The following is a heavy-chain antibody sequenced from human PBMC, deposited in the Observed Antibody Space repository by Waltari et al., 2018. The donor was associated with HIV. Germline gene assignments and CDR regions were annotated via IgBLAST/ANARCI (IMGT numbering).Heavy chain of an antibody. V-gene: IGHV2-5*01. Sequence: QITLKESGPALVKPTETLTLTCSFSGFSLNTIGVGVGWIRQPPGKALEWLAIIYWHDEKRYSPSLDRRLSITKDTDKNQVVVRMTYMDPVDTATYFCAHSLGTGAVYFDYWGQGTLVAVSS. CDR2: IYWHDEK. CDR3: AHSLGTGAVYFDY. J-gene: IGHJ4*02. D-gene: IGHD2-8*01. CDR1: GFSLNTIGVG.